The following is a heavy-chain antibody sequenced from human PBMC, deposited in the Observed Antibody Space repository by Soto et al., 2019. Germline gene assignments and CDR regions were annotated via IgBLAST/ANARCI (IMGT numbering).Heavy chain of an antibody. CDR1: GFTFSSYA. Sequence: GGSLRLSCAASGFTFSSYAMHWVRQAPGKGLEWVAVISYDGSNKYYADSVKGRFTTSRDNSKNTLYLQMNSLRAEDTAVYYCARGLEPTYYYGMDVWGQGTTVTVSS. D-gene: IGHD1-26*01. CDR3: ARGLEPTYYYGMDV. J-gene: IGHJ6*02. V-gene: IGHV3-30-3*01. CDR2: ISYDGSNK.